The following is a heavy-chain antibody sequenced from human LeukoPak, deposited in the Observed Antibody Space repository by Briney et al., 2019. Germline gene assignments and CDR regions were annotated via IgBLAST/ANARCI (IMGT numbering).Heavy chain of an antibody. V-gene: IGHV4-34*01. CDR2: INHSGST. J-gene: IGHJ4*02. CDR1: GGSFSGYY. Sequence: SETLSLTCAVYGGSFSGYYWSWIRQPPGKGLEWIGKINHSGSTNHNPSLKSRVTISVDTSKNQFSLKLSSVTAADTAVYYCARDCSGGSCYKGSFDYWGQGTLVTVSS. CDR3: ARDCSGGSCYKGSFDY. D-gene: IGHD2-15*01.